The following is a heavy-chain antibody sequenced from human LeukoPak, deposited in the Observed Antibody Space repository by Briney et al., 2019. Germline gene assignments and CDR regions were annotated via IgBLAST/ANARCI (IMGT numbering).Heavy chain of an antibody. Sequence: SETLSLTCTVSGGSISSNYWSWIRHPPGKGLEWIGYIYYSGSTNYTPSIKSRVTISVDTSKNQFSLKLSSVTAADTAVYYCASHFVFKHKTAYEINWGQGTLVTVSS. CDR3: ASHFVFKHKTAYEIN. J-gene: IGHJ4*02. CDR2: IYYSGST. CDR1: GGSISSNY. D-gene: IGHD3-3*02. V-gene: IGHV4-59*01.